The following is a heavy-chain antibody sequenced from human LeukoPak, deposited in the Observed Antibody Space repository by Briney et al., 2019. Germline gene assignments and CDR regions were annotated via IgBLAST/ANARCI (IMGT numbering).Heavy chain of an antibody. CDR1: GFTFTSSA. Sequence: AASVKVSCKASGFTFTSSAMQWVRQARGQRREWIGWIVVGSGNTNYAQKFQERVTITRDMSTSTAYMELSSLRSEDTAVYYCAAGGSYFSSWFDPWGQGTLVTVSS. D-gene: IGHD1-26*01. J-gene: IGHJ5*02. CDR3: AAGGSYFSSWFDP. CDR2: IVVGSGNT. V-gene: IGHV1-58*02.